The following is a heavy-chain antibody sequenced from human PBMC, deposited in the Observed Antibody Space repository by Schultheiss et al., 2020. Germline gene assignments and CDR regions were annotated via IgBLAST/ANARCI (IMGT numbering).Heavy chain of an antibody. CDR1: GGSFSGYY. J-gene: IGHJ4*02. CDR2: INHSGST. Sequence: SATMSLTCAVYGGSFSGYYWSWIRQPPGKGLEWIGEINHSGSTNYNPSLKSRVTISVDTSKNQFSLKLSSVTAADTAVYYCARHGPGDSSGFYGYWGPGTLVTVAS. V-gene: IGHV4-34*01. CDR3: ARHGPGDSSGFYGY. D-gene: IGHD3-22*01.